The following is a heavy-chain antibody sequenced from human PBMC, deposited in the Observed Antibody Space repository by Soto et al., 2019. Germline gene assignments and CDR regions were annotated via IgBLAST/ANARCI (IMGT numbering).Heavy chain of an antibody. D-gene: IGHD3-3*01. CDR2: IKQDGSEK. CDR1: GFSFSNYW. J-gene: IGHJ4*02. V-gene: IGHV3-7*01. CDR3: ARALDFWSAYFDY. Sequence: PGGSLRLSCAASGFSFSNYWMSWVRQAPGKGLEWVANIKQDGSEKYYVDSVKGRFTISRDNAKNSLYLQVSSLRVEDTAVYYCARALDFWSAYFDYWGQG.